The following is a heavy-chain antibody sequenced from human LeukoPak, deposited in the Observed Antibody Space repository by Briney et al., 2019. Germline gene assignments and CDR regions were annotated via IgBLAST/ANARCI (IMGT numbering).Heavy chain of an antibody. CDR1: GFTFSSYE. CDR2: ISSSGTII. D-gene: IGHD2-2*03. J-gene: IGHJ4*02. CDR3: ARDLGIVTGYDY. Sequence: GGSLRLSCAASGFTFSSYEINWVRQAPGKGLEWVSYISSSGTIIYCADSVKGRFTISRDNAKNSLYLQMNSLRAEDTAVYYCARDLGIVTGYDYWGQGTLVTVSS. V-gene: IGHV3-48*03.